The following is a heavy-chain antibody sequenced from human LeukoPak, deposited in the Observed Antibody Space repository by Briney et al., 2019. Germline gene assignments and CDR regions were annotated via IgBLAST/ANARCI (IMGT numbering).Heavy chain of an antibody. D-gene: IGHD5-24*01. J-gene: IGHJ3*02. V-gene: IGHV3-66*01. CDR3: ARIVLQFAHDAFDI. CDR2: IYSGGST. Sequence: PGGSLRLSCAAPGFTVSSNYMSWVRQAPGKGLEWVSVIYSGGSTYYADSVKGRFTISRDNSKNTLYLQMNSLRAEDTAVYYCARIVLQFAHDAFDIWGQGTMVTVSS. CDR1: GFTVSSNY.